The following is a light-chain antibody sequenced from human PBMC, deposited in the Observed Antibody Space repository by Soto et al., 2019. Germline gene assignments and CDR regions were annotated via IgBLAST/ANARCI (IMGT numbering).Light chain of an antibody. V-gene: IGKV3-15*01. CDR1: QSVSSN. Sequence: EIVMTQSPATLSVSPGERATLPCRASQSVSSNLAWYQQKPGQAPRLLIYGASTRAPGIPARFSGSGSGTEYTLTISSLQSEDFAVYYCQQYNNWPPYTFGQGTKVDIK. CDR2: GAS. J-gene: IGKJ2*01. CDR3: QQYNNWPPYT.